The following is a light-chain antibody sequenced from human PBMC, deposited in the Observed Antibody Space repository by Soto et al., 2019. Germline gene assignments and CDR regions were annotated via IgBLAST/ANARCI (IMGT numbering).Light chain of an antibody. Sequence: EMVMTQSPATLSLSPGERAALSSRASQSINSELAWYQQKPGQPPRLLIYGASTRATGVPARFTGSESGSEFTLTISRLQSEDFAVYYCQQGHNWPLTFGQGTRLEI. CDR2: GAS. CDR1: QSINSE. CDR3: QQGHNWPLT. J-gene: IGKJ2*01. V-gene: IGKV3-15*01.